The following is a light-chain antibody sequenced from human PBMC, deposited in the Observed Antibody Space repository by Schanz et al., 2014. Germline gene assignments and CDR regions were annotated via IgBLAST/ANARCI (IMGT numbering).Light chain of an antibody. CDR3: QQYNNWPPT. J-gene: IGKJ1*01. Sequence: VMTQSPATLSVSAGERATLSCRASQSVTTKIAWYQQKPGQAPRLLIYGASSRATGIPARFSGSGSGTEFTLTISSLQSEDFAIYYCQQYNNWPPTFGQGTKVEVK. CDR1: QSVTTK. CDR2: GAS. V-gene: IGKV3-15*01.